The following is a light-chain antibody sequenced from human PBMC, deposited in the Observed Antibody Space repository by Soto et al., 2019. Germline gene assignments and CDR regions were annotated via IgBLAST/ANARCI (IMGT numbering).Light chain of an antibody. CDR1: QSVTSN. CDR2: SAS. J-gene: IGKJ1*01. Sequence: EIEMTQSPATLSASPGSRATLSCRASQSVTSNLAWYQQKPGQAPRLLIYSASTMATGIPARFSGSGSGAEFTLTISSLQSEDFAIYHCQQYNNRPWTFGQGTKVEIK. CDR3: QQYNNRPWT. V-gene: IGKV3-15*01.